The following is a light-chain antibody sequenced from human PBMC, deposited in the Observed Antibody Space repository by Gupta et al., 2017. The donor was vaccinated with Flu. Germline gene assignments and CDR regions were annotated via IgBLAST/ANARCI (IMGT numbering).Light chain of an antibody. CDR3: QQDGGSRT. Sequence: ESVLTQSPDSLSLSPGERATLSCRASHSVNSAYLVWYQQKFGQAPRLLIYGASERAKGVPERFSGSGSGTDFTLTSSGREPEDFAVYYWQQDGGSRTFGQGTKVETK. CDR2: GAS. V-gene: IGKV3-20*01. J-gene: IGKJ1*01. CDR1: HSVNSAY.